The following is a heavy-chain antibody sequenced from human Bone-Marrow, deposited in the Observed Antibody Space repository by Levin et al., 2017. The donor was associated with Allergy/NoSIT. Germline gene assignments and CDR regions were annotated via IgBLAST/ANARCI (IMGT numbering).Heavy chain of an antibody. CDR2: IYYSGST. CDR1: GGSISSGGYY. D-gene: IGHD2-8*01. CDR3: ARGMVYPMYYFDY. J-gene: IGHJ4*02. Sequence: PSETLSLTCTVSGGSISSGGYYWSWIRQHPGKGLEWIGYIYYSGSTYYNPSLKSRVTISVDTSKNQFSLKLSSVTAADTAVYYCARGMVYPMYYFDYWGQGTLVTVSS. V-gene: IGHV4-31*03.